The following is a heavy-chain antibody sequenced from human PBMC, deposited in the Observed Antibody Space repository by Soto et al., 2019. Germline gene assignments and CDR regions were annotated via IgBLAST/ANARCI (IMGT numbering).Heavy chain of an antibody. Sequence: SETLSLTCTVSGGSISSGGYYWSWIRQHPGKGLEWIGYIYYSGSTYYNPSLKSRVTISVDTSKNQFSLKLSSVTAADTSVYSFARGNVVAATCDALDMWGQGTMVTVS. J-gene: IGHJ3*02. CDR3: ARGNVVAATCDALDM. V-gene: IGHV4-31*03. CDR1: GGSISSGGYY. D-gene: IGHD2-15*01. CDR2: IYYSGST.